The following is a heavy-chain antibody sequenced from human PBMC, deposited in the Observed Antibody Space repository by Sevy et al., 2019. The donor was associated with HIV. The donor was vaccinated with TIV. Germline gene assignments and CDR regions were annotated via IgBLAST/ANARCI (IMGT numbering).Heavy chain of an antibody. J-gene: IGHJ1*01. Sequence: GGSLRLSCAASGFTFDDYTMHWVRQAPGKGLEWVSLISWDGGSTYYADSVKGRFTISRDNSKNSLYLQMNSLRTEDNALYYCAKSPAYGDYVAEYFQHWGQDTLVTVSS. CDR3: AKSPAYGDYVAEYFQH. CDR2: ISWDGGST. CDR1: GFTFDDYT. D-gene: IGHD4-17*01. V-gene: IGHV3-43*01.